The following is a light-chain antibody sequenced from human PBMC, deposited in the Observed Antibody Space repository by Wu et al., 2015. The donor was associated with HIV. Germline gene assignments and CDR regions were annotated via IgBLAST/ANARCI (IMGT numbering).Light chain of an antibody. J-gene: IGKJ4*01. V-gene: IGKV1-9*01. CDR2: AAS. Sequence: DIQLTQSPSFLSASVGDRVTITCRASQDISSYLAWYQQRPGKAPNLLIYAASTLQSGVPSRFSGSGYGTEFTLTISGLQREDFATYYCQQLDNYPLTFGGGTKVEIK. CDR1: QDISSY. CDR3: QQLDNYPLT.